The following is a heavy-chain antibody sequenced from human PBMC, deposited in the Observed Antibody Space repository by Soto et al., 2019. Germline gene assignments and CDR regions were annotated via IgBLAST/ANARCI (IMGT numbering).Heavy chain of an antibody. Sequence: QVTLKESGPVLVKPTETLTLRCTVYGLSIPDYEMGVSWIRQPPGQPLEWLAHIDSSGEKSYRTFLKSRLAISKDTSKSQIVLTMTNMDPADTATYYCARRHLAVAVSPWFDPWGQGIPVTFSS. CDR1: GLSIPDYEMG. J-gene: IGHJ5*02. V-gene: IGHV2-26*01. CDR2: IDSSGEK. D-gene: IGHD6-19*01. CDR3: ARRHLAVAVSPWFDP.